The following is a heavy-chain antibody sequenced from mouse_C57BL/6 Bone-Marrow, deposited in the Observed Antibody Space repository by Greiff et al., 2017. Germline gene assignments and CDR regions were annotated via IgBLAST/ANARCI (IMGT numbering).Heavy chain of an antibody. CDR3: ARKRVTMVTGVGLLDY. CDR1: GFSLTSSG. Sequence: VQLVESGPGLVQPSQSLSITCTVSGFSLTSSGVHWVRQSPGKGLEWLGVIWSGGGTDYYAAFISRLSISKDKAKGKVFFKMNRLQTNDTAKYYCARKRVTMVTGVGLLDYWGQGTTLTVSS. V-gene: IGHV2-2*02. CDR2: IWSGGGT. J-gene: IGHJ2*01. D-gene: IGHD2-2*01.